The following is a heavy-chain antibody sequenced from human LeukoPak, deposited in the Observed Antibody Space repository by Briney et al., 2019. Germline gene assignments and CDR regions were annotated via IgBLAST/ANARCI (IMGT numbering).Heavy chain of an antibody. CDR3: TRFDCGDYEDY. CDR2: ISAYNGNT. CDR1: GYTFTSYG. Sequence: ASVKVSCKASGYTFTSYGISWVRQAPGQGLEWMGWISAYNGNTNYAQKLQGRVIITTDTSTSTAYMDLRGLRSDDTAGYYCTRFDCGDYEDYWGQGTLVTVSS. V-gene: IGHV1-18*04. D-gene: IGHD4-17*01. J-gene: IGHJ4*02.